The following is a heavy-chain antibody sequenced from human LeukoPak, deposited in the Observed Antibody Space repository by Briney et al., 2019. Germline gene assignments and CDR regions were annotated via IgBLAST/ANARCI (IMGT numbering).Heavy chain of an antibody. CDR3: ARAYSSSWYAGYYYYMDV. J-gene: IGHJ6*03. CDR1: GYTFTSYG. CDR2: ISAYNGNT. Sequence: ASVKVSCKASGYTFTSYGISWVRQAPGQGLEWMGWISAYNGNTNYAQKLQGRVTMTTDTSTSTAYMELRSLRSDDTAVYYCARAYSSSWYAGYYYYMDVWGKGTTVTVSS. V-gene: IGHV1-18*01. D-gene: IGHD6-13*01.